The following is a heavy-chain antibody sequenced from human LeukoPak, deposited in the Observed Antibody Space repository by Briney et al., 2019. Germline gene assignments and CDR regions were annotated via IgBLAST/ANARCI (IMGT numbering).Heavy chain of an antibody. CDR3: ARDLGWLQSDY. CDR2: IKKDGSEQ. CDR1: GFTFSSYS. Sequence: PGGSLRLSCAASGFTFSSYSMNWFRQAPGEGLEWVATIKKDGSEQYYVDSMKGRLTISRDNAKNSVYLQIHNLRAEDTAVYYCARDLGWLQSDYWGQGTLVTVSS. V-gene: IGHV3-7*01. J-gene: IGHJ4*02. D-gene: IGHD5-24*01.